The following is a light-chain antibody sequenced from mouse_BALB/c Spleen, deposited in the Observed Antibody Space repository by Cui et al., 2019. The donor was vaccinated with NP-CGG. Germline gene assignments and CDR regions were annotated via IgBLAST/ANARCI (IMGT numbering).Light chain of an antibody. CDR3: ALWYSNHWV. Sequence: QAVVTQESALPTSPGETVTLTCRSSTGAVTTTNYANWVQEKPDHLFTGLIGGTNNRAPGVPVRFSRSLIGDKAALTITGAQTEDEAIYFCALWYSNHWVFGGGTKLTVL. CDR2: GTN. V-gene: IGLV1*01. J-gene: IGLJ1*01. CDR1: TGAVTTTNY.